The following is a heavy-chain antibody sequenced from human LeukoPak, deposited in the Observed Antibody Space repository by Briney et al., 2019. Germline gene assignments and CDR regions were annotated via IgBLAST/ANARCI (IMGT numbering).Heavy chain of an antibody. Sequence: KPSETLSLTCAVYGGSFSGYYWSWIRQPPGKGLEWIGEINHSGSTNYNPSLKSRVTISVDTSKSQFSLKLSSVTAADTAVYYCARRYSSGWYGYWGQGTLVTVSS. D-gene: IGHD6-19*01. V-gene: IGHV4-34*01. CDR3: ARRYSSGWYGY. J-gene: IGHJ4*02. CDR1: GGSFSGYY. CDR2: INHSGST.